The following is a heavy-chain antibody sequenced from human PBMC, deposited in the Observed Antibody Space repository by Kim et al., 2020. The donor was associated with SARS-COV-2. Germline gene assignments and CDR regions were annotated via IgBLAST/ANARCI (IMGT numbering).Heavy chain of an antibody. CDR2: IIPILDIV. CDR1: GGTFSTYA. Sequence: SVKVSCKISGGTFSTYAFSWVRQAPGQGLEWMGRIIPILDIVNYAQKFQGRVTITADKSTNTAYMDLSSLTSEDTALYYCARDPADILAGPDYWGQGTLVTVSS. J-gene: IGHJ4*02. V-gene: IGHV1-69*04. CDR3: ARDPADILAGPDY. D-gene: IGHD3-9*01.